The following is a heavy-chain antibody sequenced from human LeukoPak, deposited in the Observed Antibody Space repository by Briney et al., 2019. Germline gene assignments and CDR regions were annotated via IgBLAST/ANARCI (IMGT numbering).Heavy chain of an antibody. Sequence: GGSLRLSCAASGFTFSSDAMHWVRQAPGKGLEWVAVISYDGSNKYYADSVKGRFTISRDNSKNTLYLQMNSLRAEDTAVYYCARVFRGYSYGYDAFDIWGQGTMVTVSS. D-gene: IGHD5-18*01. V-gene: IGHV3-30-3*01. CDR1: GFTFSSDA. CDR3: ARVFRGYSYGYDAFDI. J-gene: IGHJ3*02. CDR2: ISYDGSNK.